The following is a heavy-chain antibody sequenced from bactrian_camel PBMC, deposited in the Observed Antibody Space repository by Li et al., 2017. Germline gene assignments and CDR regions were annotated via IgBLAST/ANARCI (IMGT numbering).Heavy chain of an antibody. D-gene: IGHD6*01. CDR2: IIPDGTLT. V-gene: IGHV3-2*01. CDR3: AARNLAAATWYEGYNY. J-gene: IGHJ4*01. CDR1: LFPVNKYH. Sequence: HVQLVESGGGLVQPGESLRLSCAVSLFPVNKYHINWVRQAPGKGLEWVSSIIPDGTLTYYNDQVQGRFTISRDNSKAIVWLQMNSLKTEDTAVYYCAARNLAAATWYEGYNYWGQGTQVTVSS.